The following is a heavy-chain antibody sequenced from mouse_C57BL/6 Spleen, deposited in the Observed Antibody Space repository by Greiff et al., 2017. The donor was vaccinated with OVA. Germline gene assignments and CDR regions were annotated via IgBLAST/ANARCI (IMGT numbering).Heavy chain of an antibody. CDR2: IDPEDGDT. CDR1: GFNIKDYY. Sequence: VQLQQSGAELVRPGASVKLSCTASGFNIKDYYMHWVKQRPEQGLEWIGRIDPEDGDTEYAPKFQGKATMTADTSSNTAYLQLSSLTSEDTAVYYCTTPITTVVATPFAYWGQGTLVTVSA. D-gene: IGHD1-1*01. CDR3: TTPITTVVATPFAY. V-gene: IGHV14-1*01. J-gene: IGHJ3*01.